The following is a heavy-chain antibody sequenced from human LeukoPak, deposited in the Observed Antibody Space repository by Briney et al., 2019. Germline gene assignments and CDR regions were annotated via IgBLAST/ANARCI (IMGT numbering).Heavy chain of an antibody. J-gene: IGHJ4*02. CDR1: GYTFTSNA. V-gene: IGHV1-18*01. D-gene: IGHD2-15*01. CDR2: VSPYNVNT. CDR3: ARARGGYVDY. Sequence: ASVKVSCKASGYTFTSNAISWVRQAPRQGLEWMGWVSPYNVNTNYAQRLQGRVTMTTDTSTSTAYMELRSLRSDDTAVYYCARARGGYVDYWGQGTLVTVSS.